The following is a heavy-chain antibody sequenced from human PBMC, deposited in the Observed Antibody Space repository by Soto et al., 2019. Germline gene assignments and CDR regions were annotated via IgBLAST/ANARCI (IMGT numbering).Heavy chain of an antibody. Sequence: QVQLVESGGGVVQPGRSLRLSCAASGFTFSFYGMHWVRQAPGKGLEWVAVVSFDGSNKYYGHSVKGRFTISRDNSKNTLYLQMNSLRAEDTAVYYCAKKGPDYYCGMDVWGQGPTVTVSS. CDR3: AKKGPDYYCGMDV. V-gene: IGHV3-30*18. CDR1: GFTFSFYG. CDR2: VSFDGSNK. J-gene: IGHJ6*02.